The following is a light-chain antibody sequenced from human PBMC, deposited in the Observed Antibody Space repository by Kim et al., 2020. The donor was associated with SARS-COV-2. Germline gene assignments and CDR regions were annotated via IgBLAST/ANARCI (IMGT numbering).Light chain of an antibody. CDR2: LAS. Sequence: ASVGDRVTITCRGSESIGTWLAWYRQKPGRAPRLLIYLASTLENGVPSRFSGTGSGTEFSLSITSLQPDDFATYYCQHYSRFPYTFGQGTKLEI. CDR1: ESIGTW. CDR3: QHYSRFPYT. V-gene: IGKV1-5*03. J-gene: IGKJ2*01.